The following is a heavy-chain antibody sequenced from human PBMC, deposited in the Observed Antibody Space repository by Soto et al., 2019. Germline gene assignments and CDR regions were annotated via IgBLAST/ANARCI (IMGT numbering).Heavy chain of an antibody. CDR3: ARDPRHYYDSSPRKFDY. J-gene: IGHJ4*02. D-gene: IGHD3-22*01. V-gene: IGHV1-18*01. CDR2: ISAYNGNT. Sequence: QVQLVQSGAEVKKPGASVKVSCKASGYTFTSYGISWVRQAPGQGLEWMGWISAYNGNTNYAQKLQGRVTMTTDTSTSTAYMELRSLRSDDTAVYYCARDPRHYYDSSPRKFDYWGQGTLVTVSS. CDR1: GYTFTSYG.